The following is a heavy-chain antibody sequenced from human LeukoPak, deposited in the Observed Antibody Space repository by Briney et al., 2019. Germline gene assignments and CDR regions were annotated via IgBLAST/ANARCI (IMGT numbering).Heavy chain of an antibody. V-gene: IGHV1-18*01. J-gene: IGHJ4*02. CDR3: ARDEGGPVNY. CDR1: GYTFTSFG. CDR2: INTYDGNT. D-gene: IGHD3-16*01. Sequence: ASVKVSCKASGYTFTSFGISWVRQAPGQGLEWMGWINTYDGNTKYAQKFQGRVTMTTETSTSTAYMELRSLRSDDTAVYYCARDEGGPVNYWGQGTLVTVPS.